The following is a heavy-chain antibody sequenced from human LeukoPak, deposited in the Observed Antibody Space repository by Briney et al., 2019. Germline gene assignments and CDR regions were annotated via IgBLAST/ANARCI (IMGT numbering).Heavy chain of an antibody. Sequence: SETLSLTCTVSGGSISSGSYYWSWIRQPAGKGLEWIGRIYTSGSTNYNPSLKSRVTISVDTSKNQFSLKLSSVTAADTAVYYCARRGYTAYVHDYWGQGTLVTVSS. CDR1: GGSISSGSYY. CDR2: IYTSGST. CDR3: ARRGYTAYVHDY. J-gene: IGHJ4*02. D-gene: IGHD5-12*01. V-gene: IGHV4-61*02.